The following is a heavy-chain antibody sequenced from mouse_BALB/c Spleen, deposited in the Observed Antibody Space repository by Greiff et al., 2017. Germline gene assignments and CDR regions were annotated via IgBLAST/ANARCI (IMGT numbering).Heavy chain of an antibody. D-gene: IGHD2-4*01. V-gene: IGHV5-17*02. CDR2: ISSGSSTI. CDR1: GFTFSSFG. J-gene: IGHJ2*01. CDR3: ARWDYDYDGDYFDY. Sequence: EVKLMESGGGLVQPGGSRKLSCAASGFTFSSFGMHWVRQAPEKGLEWVAYISSGSSTIYYADTVKGRFTISRDNPKNTLFLQMTSLRSEDTAMYYCARWDYDYDGDYFDYGGQGTTLTVSS.